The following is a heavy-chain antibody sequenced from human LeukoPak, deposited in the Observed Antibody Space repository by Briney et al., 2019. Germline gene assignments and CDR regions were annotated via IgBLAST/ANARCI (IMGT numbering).Heavy chain of an antibody. CDR1: GYSLIELS. Sequence: ASVKVSCKVSGYSLIELSMHWLRQAPGKGLEWMGGFDPEESETVYAQQFQGRVTMTEDTSTGTAYMHLSSLTSEDTAVYYCATAGKRDTWNPRFWGQGTLVTVSS. V-gene: IGHV1-24*01. J-gene: IGHJ4*02. CDR3: ATAGKRDTWNPRF. CDR2: FDPEESET. D-gene: IGHD1-1*01.